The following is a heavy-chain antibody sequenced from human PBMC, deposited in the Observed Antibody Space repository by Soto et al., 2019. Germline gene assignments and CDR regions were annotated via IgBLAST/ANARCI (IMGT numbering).Heavy chain of an antibody. Sequence: QLQLQESGPGLVKPSETLSLTCTVSGGSISTSSYYWGWIRQPPGKGLEWIGSIYYSGSTYYNPALKRRDTISADTSKTQFSLKLSSVTAADTAVYSCARLIAAAGGNRAYWGQGTLVTVSS. CDR2: IYYSGST. D-gene: IGHD6-13*01. V-gene: IGHV4-39*01. CDR3: ARLIAAAGGNRAY. CDR1: GGSISTSSYY. J-gene: IGHJ4*02.